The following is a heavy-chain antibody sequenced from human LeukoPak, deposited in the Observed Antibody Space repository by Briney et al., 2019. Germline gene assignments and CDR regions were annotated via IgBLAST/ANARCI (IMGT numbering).Heavy chain of an antibody. D-gene: IGHD4-11*01. J-gene: IGHJ4*02. CDR2: INHSGST. CDR1: GGSFSGYY. V-gene: IGHV4-34*01. Sequence: SETLSLTCDVYGGSFSGYYWSWIRQPPGKGLEWIGEINHSGSTNYNPSLKSRVTISVDTSKNQFSLKLSSVTAADTAVYYCARGRTTPEKRDFDYWGQGTLVTVSS. CDR3: ARGRTTPEKRDFDY.